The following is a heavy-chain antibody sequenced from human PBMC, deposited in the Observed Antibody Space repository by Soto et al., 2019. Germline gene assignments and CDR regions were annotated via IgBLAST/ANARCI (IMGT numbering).Heavy chain of an antibody. J-gene: IGHJ6*02. CDR3: ARGAGTWFGATGVYGMDV. CDR1: GGSFSGYY. D-gene: IGHD3-10*01. CDR2: INHSGST. V-gene: IGHV4-34*01. Sequence: SETLSLTCAVYGGSFSGYYWSWIRQPPGKGLEWIGEINHSGSTNYDPSLKSRVTISVDTSKNQFSLKLSSVTAADTAVYYCARGAGTWFGATGVYGMDVWGQGTTVTVS.